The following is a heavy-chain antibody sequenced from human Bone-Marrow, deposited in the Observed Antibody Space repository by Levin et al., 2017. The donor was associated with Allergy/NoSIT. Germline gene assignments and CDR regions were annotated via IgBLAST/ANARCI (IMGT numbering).Heavy chain of an antibody. J-gene: IGHJ6*03. CDR2: IWYDGSNK. Sequence: GGSLRLSCAASGFTFSSYGMHWVRQAPGKGLEWVAVIWYDGSNKYYADSVKGRFTISRDNSKNTLYLQMNSLRAEDTAVYYCARVQDEDIVVVPAAVQKIHYYYYYMDVWGKGTTVTVSS. V-gene: IGHV3-33*01. CDR3: ARVQDEDIVVVPAAVQKIHYYYYYMDV. D-gene: IGHD2-2*01. CDR1: GFTFSSYG.